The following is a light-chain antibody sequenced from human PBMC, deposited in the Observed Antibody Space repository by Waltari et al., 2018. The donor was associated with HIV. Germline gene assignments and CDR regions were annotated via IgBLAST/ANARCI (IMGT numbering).Light chain of an antibody. Sequence: QSALTQPAAVSGSPGQSISISCPGTSADIGSYNYVSWYQQLPGKAPKLLIYDVNYRSSGVSNRFSGSKSGNTASLTISGLQAEDEADYYCCSYTSTSTMFGGGTKLTVL. V-gene: IGLV2-14*03. CDR1: SADIGSYNY. CDR2: DVN. CDR3: CSYTSTSTM. J-gene: IGLJ3*02.